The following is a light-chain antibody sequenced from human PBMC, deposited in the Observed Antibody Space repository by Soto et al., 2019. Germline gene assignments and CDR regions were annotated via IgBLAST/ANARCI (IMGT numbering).Light chain of an antibody. J-gene: IGKJ5*01. CDR1: QSVRGD. V-gene: IGKV3-15*01. CDR3: LQYKSWPFT. Sequence: EIVMMQSPATLSVSPGERATLSCRASQSVRGDLAWYQQKPGQAPRLLIYGPSTRATGIPARFSGSGSGTEFTLTISGLQSEDFAIYFCLQYKSWPFTFAQGTRLEIK. CDR2: GPS.